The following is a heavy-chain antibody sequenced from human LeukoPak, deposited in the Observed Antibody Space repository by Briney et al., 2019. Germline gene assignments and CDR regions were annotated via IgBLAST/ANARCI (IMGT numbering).Heavy chain of an antibody. CDR2: ISYDGSNK. CDR3: AKGGDSSTRYGDLEDWFDP. J-gene: IGHJ5*02. D-gene: IGHD2-2*01. Sequence: GGSLRLSCAASGFTFSSYAMHWVRQAPGKGLEWVAVISYDGSNKYYADSVKGRFTISRDNSKNTLYLQMNSLRAEDTAVYYCAKGGDSSTRYGDLEDWFDPWGQGTLVTVSS. V-gene: IGHV3-30*07. CDR1: GFTFSSYA.